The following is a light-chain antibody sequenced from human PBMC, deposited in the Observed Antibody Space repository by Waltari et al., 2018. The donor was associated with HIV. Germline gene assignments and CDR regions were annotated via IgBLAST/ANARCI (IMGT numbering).Light chain of an antibody. V-gene: IGLV2-11*01. CDR3: CSYAGSPWM. J-gene: IGLJ3*02. CDR2: DVT. CDR1: NADVGAYNY. Sequence: QSVLTQPRSLSGSPRQSVTISCTGTNADVGAYNYVSWYQQHPGKAPTLIIYDVTKRPSGVPDRFSGSKSGNTASLTISGLQAEDEADYYCCSYAGSPWMFGGGTRLTVL.